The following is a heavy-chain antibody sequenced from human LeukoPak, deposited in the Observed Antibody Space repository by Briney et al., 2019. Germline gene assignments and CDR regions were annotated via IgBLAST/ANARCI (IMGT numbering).Heavy chain of an antibody. V-gene: IGHV5-51*01. CDR3: TRRGSGYDHWHFDY. CDR2: IYGGDSDD. Sequence: HGESLEISCKGLGYSFSIYWIAWVRQMPGKGLEWMGIIYGGDSDDRYSPSFQGQVTISADKSMNTAYLQWSSLKASDTAMYYCTRRGSGYDHWHFDYWGQGTLVTVSS. D-gene: IGHD5-12*01. CDR1: GYSFSIYW. J-gene: IGHJ4*02.